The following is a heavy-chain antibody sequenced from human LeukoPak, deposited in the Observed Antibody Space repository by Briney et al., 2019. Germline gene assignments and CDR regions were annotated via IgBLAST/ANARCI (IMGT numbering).Heavy chain of an antibody. D-gene: IGHD3-3*01. CDR2: IIPIFGTA. V-gene: IGHV1-69*13. CDR1: GGTFSSYA. Sequence: SVKVSCKASGGTFSSYAISWVRQAPGQGLEWMGGIIPIFGTANYAQKFQGRVTITADESTSTAYMELSSLRSEDTAVYYCARGRSRRITIFGVVPDAFDIWGQGAMVTVSS. J-gene: IGHJ3*02. CDR3: ARGRSRRITIFGVVPDAFDI.